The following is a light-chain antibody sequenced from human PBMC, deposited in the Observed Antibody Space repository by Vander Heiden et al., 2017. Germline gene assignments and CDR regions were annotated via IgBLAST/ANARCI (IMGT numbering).Light chain of an antibody. CDR1: SSDPRDYNH. J-gene: IGLJ2*01. CDR2: DVY. V-gene: IGLV2-14*03. Sequence: QSALTQPASVSGSPGQSITISCTGSSSDPRDYNHLSWFQQHPGKAPRLIVYDVYKWPSGVSGRLSGSMSGNTASLTISGLQAEDEAHYYCSAYTSKSKVVFGGGTKVTVL. CDR3: SAYTSKSKVV.